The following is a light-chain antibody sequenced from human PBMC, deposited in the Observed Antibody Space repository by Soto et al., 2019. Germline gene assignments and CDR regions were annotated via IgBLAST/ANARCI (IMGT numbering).Light chain of an antibody. CDR2: TNI. V-gene: IGLV1-40*01. J-gene: IGLJ1*01. CDR1: SSNVGAGYD. CDR3: QSYDSSLSIYV. Sequence: QSALTQPPSVSGAPGQRVTISCTGTSSNVGAGYDVHWYQHLPGTAPRLLIYTNIIRPSGVPDRFSGSKSGTSASLAISGLQAEDEADYYCQSYDSSLSIYVFGTGTKLTVL.